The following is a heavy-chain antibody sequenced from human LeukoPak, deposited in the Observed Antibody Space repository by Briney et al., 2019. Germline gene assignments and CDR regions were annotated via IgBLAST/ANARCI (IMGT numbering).Heavy chain of an antibody. CDR1: GGSISSSSYY. V-gene: IGHV4-39*01. D-gene: IGHD3-3*01. J-gene: IGHJ4*02. CDR2: IYYSGST. Sequence: SETLSLTCTVSGGSISSSSYYWGWIRQPPGKGLEWIGSIYYSGSTYYNPSLKSRVTISVDTSKNQFSLKLSSVTAADTAVYYCARHVYSWRAFDYWGQGTLVTVSS. CDR3: ARHVYSWRAFDY.